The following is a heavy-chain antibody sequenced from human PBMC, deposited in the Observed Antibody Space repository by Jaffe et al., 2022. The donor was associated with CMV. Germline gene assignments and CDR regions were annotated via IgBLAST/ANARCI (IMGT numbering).Heavy chain of an antibody. CDR2: IKSKIDGGTT. Sequence: EVQLVESGGGLVKPGGSLRLSCTGSGFTVSNAWMGWVRQAPGKGLEWVGRIKSKIDGGTTDYAAPVKGRFTISRDDSKNTIYLQMSSLQTEDTAVYYCYYYSDYWGQGTLVTVSS. CDR1: GFTVSNAW. J-gene: IGHJ4*02. D-gene: IGHD1-26*01. V-gene: IGHV3-15*01. CDR3: YYYSDY.